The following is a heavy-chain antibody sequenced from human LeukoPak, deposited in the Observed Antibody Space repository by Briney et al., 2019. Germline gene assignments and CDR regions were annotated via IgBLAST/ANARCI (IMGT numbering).Heavy chain of an antibody. Sequence: GESLKISCKGSGYSFTSYWISWVRQMPGKGLEWMGRIDPSDSYTNYSPSFQGHVTISADKSISTAYLQWSSLKASDTAMYYCARQSSMDSYYYGMDVWGQGTTVTVSS. CDR1: GYSFTSYW. V-gene: IGHV5-10-1*01. CDR3: ARQSSMDSYYYGMDV. D-gene: IGHD6-6*01. CDR2: IDPSDSYT. J-gene: IGHJ6*02.